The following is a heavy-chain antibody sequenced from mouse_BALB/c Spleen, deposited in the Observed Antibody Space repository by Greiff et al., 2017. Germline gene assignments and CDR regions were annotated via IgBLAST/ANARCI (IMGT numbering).Heavy chain of an antibody. V-gene: IGHV1S127*01. Sequence: VQLQQPGAELVKPGASVKMSCKASGYTFTSYWMHWVKQRPGQGLEWIGVIDPSDSYTSYNQKFKGKATLTVDTSSSTAYMQLSSLTSEDSAVYYCTIGDYWGQGTSVTVSS. J-gene: IGHJ4*01. CDR2: IDPSDSYT. CDR3: TIGDY. CDR1: GYTFTSYW.